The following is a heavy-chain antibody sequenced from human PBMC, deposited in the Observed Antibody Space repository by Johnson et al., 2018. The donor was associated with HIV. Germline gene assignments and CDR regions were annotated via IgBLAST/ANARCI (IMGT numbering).Heavy chain of an antibody. V-gene: IGHV3-15*01. J-gene: IGHJ3*02. D-gene: IGHD3-16*01. CDR2: IRSKTDGGTT. CDR3: ARDIMADTALDPGFAFDI. Sequence: VQLVESGGGLVKPGGSLRVSCAASGFTFSNAWMNWVRQAPGKGLEWVGRIRSKTDGGTTEYAAPVKGRFTISRDDSKNTLYLQMNSLKTEDTAVYYCARDIMADTALDPGFAFDIWGQGTMVTVSS. CDR1: GFTFSNAW.